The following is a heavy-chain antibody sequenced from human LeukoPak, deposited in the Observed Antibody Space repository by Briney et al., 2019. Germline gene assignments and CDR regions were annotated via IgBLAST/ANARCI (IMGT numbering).Heavy chain of an antibody. CDR1: GYTFTSYY. Sequence: GASVKVSCKASGYTFTSYYMHWVRQAPGQGLEWMGWINTNTGNPTYAQGFTGRFVFSLDTSVSTAYLQISSLKAEDTAVYYCVCGSGSSDDRLDYWGQGTLVTVSS. D-gene: IGHD3-10*01. CDR3: VCGSGSSDDRLDY. V-gene: IGHV7-4-1*02. CDR2: INTNTGNP. J-gene: IGHJ4*02.